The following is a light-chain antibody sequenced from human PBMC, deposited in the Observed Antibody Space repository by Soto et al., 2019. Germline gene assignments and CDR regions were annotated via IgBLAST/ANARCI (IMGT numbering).Light chain of an antibody. CDR3: AAWDDGLNGYV. CDR2: SNN. Sequence: QSVLTQPPSASGTPGQRVTISCSGSSPNIGSNTVNWYQQLPGTAPKLLIYSNNKRPSGVPDRFSGSKSGTSASLAISGLQSEDEADYYCAAWDDGLNGYVFGTGTKLTVL. J-gene: IGLJ1*01. CDR1: SPNIGSNT. V-gene: IGLV1-44*01.